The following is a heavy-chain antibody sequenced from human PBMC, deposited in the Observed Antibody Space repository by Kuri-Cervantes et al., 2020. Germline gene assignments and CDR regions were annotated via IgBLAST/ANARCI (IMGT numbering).Heavy chain of an antibody. J-gene: IGHJ6*02. V-gene: IGHV4-39*01. D-gene: IGHD1-1*01. CDR2: IYYSGST. CDR1: GGSISSSSYY. Sequence: SETLSLTCTVSGGSISSSSYYGGWIRQPPGKGLEWIGSIYYSGSTYYNPSLKSRVTISVDTSKNQFSLKLSSVTAADTAVYYCADYNLYYYGMDVWGQGTTVTVSS. CDR3: ADYNLYYYGMDV.